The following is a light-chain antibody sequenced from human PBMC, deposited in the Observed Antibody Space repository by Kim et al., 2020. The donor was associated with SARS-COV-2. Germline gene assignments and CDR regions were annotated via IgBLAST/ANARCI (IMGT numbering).Light chain of an antibody. J-gene: IGLJ3*02. CDR3: QVWDSSSDHPV. CDR1: NIGSKS. CDR2: YDS. V-gene: IGLV3-21*04. Sequence: APGKTGRITCGGNNIGSKSVHWYQQKPGQAPVLVIYYDSDRPSGIPERISGSNSGNTATLTISRVEAGDEADYYCQVWDSSSDHPVFGGGTQLTVL.